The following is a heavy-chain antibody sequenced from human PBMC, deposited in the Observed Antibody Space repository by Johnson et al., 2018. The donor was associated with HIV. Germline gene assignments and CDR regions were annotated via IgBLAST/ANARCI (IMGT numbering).Heavy chain of an antibody. D-gene: IGHD5-18*01. J-gene: IGHJ3*02. V-gene: IGHV3-30-3*01. Sequence: QVQLVESGGGLVQPAGSLRLSCAASGFTFSSYWMHWVRQAPGTGLEWVAIISYDGVNNYYAASVKGQFTISRDNSKNTLSLQMNSLRIEDTAVYYCASVDTAMVDTFDIGGQGTMVTVSS. CDR2: ISYDGVNN. CDR3: ASVDTAMVDTFDI. CDR1: GFTFSSYW.